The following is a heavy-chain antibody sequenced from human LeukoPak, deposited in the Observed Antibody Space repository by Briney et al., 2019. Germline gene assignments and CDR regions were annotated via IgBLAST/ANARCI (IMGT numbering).Heavy chain of an antibody. D-gene: IGHD3-3*01. J-gene: IGHJ4*02. Sequence: PGGSLRLSCAASGFTFSSYAMHWVRQAPGKGLEWVAVISYDGSNKYYADSVKGRFTISRDNSKNTLYLQMNSLRAEDTAVYYCARGYPYYDFWSGYFDYWGQGTLVTVSS. CDR3: ARGYPYYDFWSGYFDY. CDR1: GFTFSSYA. CDR2: ISYDGSNK. V-gene: IGHV3-30-3*01.